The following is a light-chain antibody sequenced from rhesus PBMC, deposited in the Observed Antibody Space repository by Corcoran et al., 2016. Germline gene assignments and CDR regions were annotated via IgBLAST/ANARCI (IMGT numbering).Light chain of an antibody. CDR3: QQDYSWPYS. Sequence: EIVMTQSPATLSLSPGERATLSCRASQSVSSSLAWYQQKPGQAPKLLIYGASSRATGIPDRVSGSGYGTGFTLTLSSLEPEDVGVYYCQQDYSWPYSFGQGTKVEIK. V-gene: IGKV3-42*01. J-gene: IGKJ2*01. CDR1: QSVSSS. CDR2: GAS.